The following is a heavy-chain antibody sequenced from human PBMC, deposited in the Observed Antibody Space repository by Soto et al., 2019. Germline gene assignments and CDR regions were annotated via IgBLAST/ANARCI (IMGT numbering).Heavy chain of an antibody. CDR2: INHSGST. CDR1: GGSFSGYY. CDR3: ARVVELDDYGDYIEDY. J-gene: IGHJ4*02. Sequence: QVQLQQWGVGLLKPSETLSLTCAVYGGSFSGYYWSWIRQPPGKGLEWIGEINHSGSTNYNPSLKSRVTISVDTSKNQFSLKLSSVTAADTAVYYCARVVELDDYGDYIEDYWGQGTLVTVSS. V-gene: IGHV4-34*01. D-gene: IGHD4-17*01.